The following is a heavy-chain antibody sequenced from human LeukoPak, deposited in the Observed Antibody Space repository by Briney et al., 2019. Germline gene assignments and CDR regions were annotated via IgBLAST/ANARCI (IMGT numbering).Heavy chain of an antibody. CDR1: GASISSYY. CDR3: ARFTRRNWFDP. Sequence: SETLSLTCTVSGASISSYYWSWIRQPPGKGLEWIGYIYYSGSTNYNPSLKSRVTISVDPSKNQFSLKLSSVTAADTAVYYCARFTRRNWFDPWGQGTLVTVSS. J-gene: IGHJ5*02. D-gene: IGHD3-16*01. V-gene: IGHV4-59*01. CDR2: IYYSGST.